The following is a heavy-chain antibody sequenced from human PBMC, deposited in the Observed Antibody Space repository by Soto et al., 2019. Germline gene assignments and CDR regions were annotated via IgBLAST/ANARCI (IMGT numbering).Heavy chain of an antibody. Sequence: HVQLQESCPGLVKPSQTLSLTCTVSGGSISSGGYYWSWIRQHPGKGLEWIGYIYYSGSTYYNPSLKSRVTISVDTSKNQFSLKLSSVTAADTAVYYGARAGLLKTAYYFDYWGQGTLVTVSS. CDR2: IYYSGST. CDR3: ARAGLLKTAYYFDY. V-gene: IGHV4-31*03. CDR1: GGSISSGGYY. J-gene: IGHJ4*02.